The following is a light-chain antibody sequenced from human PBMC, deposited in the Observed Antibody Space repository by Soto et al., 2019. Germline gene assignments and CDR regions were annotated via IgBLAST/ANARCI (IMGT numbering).Light chain of an antibody. CDR1: QSVTMSY. V-gene: IGKV3-20*01. CDR2: GAS. J-gene: IGKJ2*01. CDR3: QQYGSSRT. Sequence: EIVLTQSPDTLSLSPGERATLSCRASQSVTMSYLAWYQQRPGQAPRLLIYGASSRDAGIPARFSGSGSWGDFTLTISRLEPGDLAVYYCQQYGSSRTFGQGNKLEI.